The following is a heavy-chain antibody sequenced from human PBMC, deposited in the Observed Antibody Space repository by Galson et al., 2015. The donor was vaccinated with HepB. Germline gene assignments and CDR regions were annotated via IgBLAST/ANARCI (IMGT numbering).Heavy chain of an antibody. D-gene: IGHD3-22*01. CDR2: ISGSGGTT. J-gene: IGHJ2*01. Sequence: SLRLSCAASGSTFSNYAMSWVRQAPGKGLEWVSAISGSGGTTNYAESVKGRFTISRDNSKNTLYLQMNSLRAEDTALFYCARDLTYYYDDSGFRYFDLWGRGTLVTVSS. CDR1: GSTFSNYA. CDR3: ARDLTYYYDDSGFRYFDL. V-gene: IGHV3-23*01.